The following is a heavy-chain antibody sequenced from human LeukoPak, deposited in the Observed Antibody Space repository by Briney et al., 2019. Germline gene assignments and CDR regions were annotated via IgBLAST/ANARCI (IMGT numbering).Heavy chain of an antibody. J-gene: IGHJ4*02. V-gene: IGHV1-2*02. CDR2: SNPNSGGT. Sequence: ASVKVSCKAAGYTVTCYYMHWVRQAPGQGLEWMGLSNPNSGGTNYAQKFQDRVTMTRDTSISPAYMELSRLISDDTAVYYCARDSRHYYVSWGQGTLVTVSS. CDR1: GYTVTCYY. D-gene: IGHD3-10*02. CDR3: ARDSRHYYVS.